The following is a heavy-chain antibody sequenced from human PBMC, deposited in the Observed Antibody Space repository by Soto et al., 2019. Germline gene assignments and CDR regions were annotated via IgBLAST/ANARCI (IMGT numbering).Heavy chain of an antibody. CDR2: INTANGNT. V-gene: IGHV1-3*04. Sequence: QLQLVQSGAEVKKPGASVRVSCQASGYSLNTYAIHWERQAPGQGIEWMGWINTANGNTEYSQKFQGRVTFTRDTSATTAYMDLSSLRSEDTATYYCARSYKSAGWFDPWGQGTLVTVSS. CDR1: GYSLNTYA. J-gene: IGHJ5*02. CDR3: ARSYKSAGWFDP. D-gene: IGHD1-26*01.